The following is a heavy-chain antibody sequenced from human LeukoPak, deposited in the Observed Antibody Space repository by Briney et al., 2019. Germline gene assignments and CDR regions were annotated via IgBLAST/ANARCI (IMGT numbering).Heavy chain of an antibody. V-gene: IGHV4-38-2*02. J-gene: IGHJ4*02. Sequence: SETLSLTCTVSGYSISSGYYWGWIRQPPGKGLERIGSIYHSGSTYYNPSLKSRVTISVDTSKNQFSLKLSSVTAADTAVYYCAREGLIVGATIDYWGQGTLVTVSS. CDR2: IYHSGST. CDR1: GYSISSGYY. D-gene: IGHD1-26*01. CDR3: AREGLIVGATIDY.